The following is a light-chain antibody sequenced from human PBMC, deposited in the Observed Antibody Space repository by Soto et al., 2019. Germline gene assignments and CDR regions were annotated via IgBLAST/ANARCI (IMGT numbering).Light chain of an antibody. CDR3: QHYGRSAYT. J-gene: IGKJ2*01. CDR2: GAS. V-gene: IGKV3-20*01. CDR1: QSVSSNY. Sequence: EIVLTQSPGTLSLSPGERATLSCRASQSVSSNYLAWYQQKHGQAPRLLIYGASSRATGIPDRFSGSGSGTDFTLTISRLEPEDFAVYYCQHYGRSAYTFGQGTTLEIK.